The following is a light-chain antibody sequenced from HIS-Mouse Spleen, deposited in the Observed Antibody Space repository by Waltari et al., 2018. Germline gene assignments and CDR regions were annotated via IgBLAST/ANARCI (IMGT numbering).Light chain of an antibody. CDR3: CSYAGSYTVYV. CDR2: DVS. Sequence: QSALTQPRSVSGSPGQSVTISCTGTSSDVGGCNYVSWYQQHPGKAPKLMIYDVSKRPSGVPGRFSSSKTGDTASLTSSGLHAEDEADYYCCSYAGSYTVYVFGTGTKVTVL. CDR1: SSDVGGCNY. V-gene: IGLV2-11*01. J-gene: IGLJ1*01.